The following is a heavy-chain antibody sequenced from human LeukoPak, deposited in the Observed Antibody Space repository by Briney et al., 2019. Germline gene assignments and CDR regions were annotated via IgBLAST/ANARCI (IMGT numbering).Heavy chain of an antibody. CDR1: GYTFNTYD. Sequence: GASVTVSCTASGYTFNTYDINWVRQAPGQGLEWMGWMNPHNGDAGYAQTFQGRLTMTRDTSTTTAFMELSSLRSEDTAVYFCARMDYNTSSSPINWLDPWGQGTLVTVSS. J-gene: IGHJ5*02. CDR2: MNPHNGDA. D-gene: IGHD4-11*01. V-gene: IGHV1-8*01. CDR3: ARMDYNTSSSPINWLDP.